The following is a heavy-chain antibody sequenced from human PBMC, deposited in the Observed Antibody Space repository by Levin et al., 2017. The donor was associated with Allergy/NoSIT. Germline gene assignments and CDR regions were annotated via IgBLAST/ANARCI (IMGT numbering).Heavy chain of an antibody. D-gene: IGHD5-18*01. J-gene: IGHJ6*02. CDR2: IRSKAYGGTT. CDR1: GFTFGDYA. Sequence: PGGSLRLSCTASGFTFGDYAMSWFRQAPGKGLEWVGFIRSKAYGGTTEYAASVKGRFTISRDDSKSIAYLQMNSLKTEDTAMYYCTRRSTDTAMLYYYYGMDVWGQGTTVTVSS. V-gene: IGHV3-49*03. CDR3: TRRSTDTAMLYYYYGMDV.